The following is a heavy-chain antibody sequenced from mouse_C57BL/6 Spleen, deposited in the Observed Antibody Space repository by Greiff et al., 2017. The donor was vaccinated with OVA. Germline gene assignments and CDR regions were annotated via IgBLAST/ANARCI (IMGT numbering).Heavy chain of an antibody. CDR2: IHPNSGST. CDR3: ASRTITTVVAPDY. J-gene: IGHJ2*01. V-gene: IGHV1-64*01. Sequence: VQLQQPGAELVKPGASVKLSCKASGYTFTSYWMHWVKQRPGQGLEWIGMIHPNSGSTNYNEKFKSKATLTVDKSSSTAYMQLSSLTSEDSAVYYCASRTITTVVAPDYWGQGTTLTVSS. CDR1: GYTFTSYW. D-gene: IGHD1-1*01.